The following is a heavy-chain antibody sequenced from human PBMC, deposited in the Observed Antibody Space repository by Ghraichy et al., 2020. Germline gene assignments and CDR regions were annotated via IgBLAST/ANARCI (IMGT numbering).Heavy chain of an antibody. CDR1: GFSFSAYN. J-gene: IGHJ6*02. V-gene: IGHV3-48*02. CDR2: ITFNSRSI. Sequence: GGSLRLSCVGSGFSFSAYNMNWVRQSPGKGLEWVSYITFNSRSIFYADSVKGRFTISRDNAQNSLCLQMNNLRDEDTAVYYCARASTVLRFYSYVGMSVWGQGTPVAVCS. D-gene: IGHD4-17*01. CDR3: ARASTVLRFYSYVGMSV.